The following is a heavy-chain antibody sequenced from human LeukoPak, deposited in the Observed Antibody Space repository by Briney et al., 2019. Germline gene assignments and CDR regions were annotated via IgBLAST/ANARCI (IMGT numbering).Heavy chain of an antibody. D-gene: IGHD3-3*01. CDR2: MNPNSGNT. CDR3: ARVRFLEWPYNYYYYYGMDV. Sequence: ASVKVSCKASGYTFTSYDIHWVRQATGQGLEWMGWMNPNSGNTGYAQKFQGRVTMTRNTSISTAYMELSSLRSEDTAVYYCARVRFLEWPYNYYYYYGMDVWGQGTTVTVSS. V-gene: IGHV1-8*01. CDR1: GYTFTSYD. J-gene: IGHJ6*02.